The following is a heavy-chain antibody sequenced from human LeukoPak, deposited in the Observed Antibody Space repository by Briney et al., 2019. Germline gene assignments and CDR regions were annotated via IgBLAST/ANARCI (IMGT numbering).Heavy chain of an antibody. J-gene: IGHJ4*02. V-gene: IGHV1-2*02. D-gene: IGHD1-26*01. CDR3: ARTLLRGSGSYYGY. Sequence: ASVKVSCKASGYTFTDYYLHWVRQAPGQGLEWTGWINPDSGGTIYAQKFQGRVTMTRDTSITTIYMDLSSLRSDDTAVYYCARTLLRGSGSYYGYWGQGTLVTVSS. CDR2: INPDSGGT. CDR1: GYTFTDYY.